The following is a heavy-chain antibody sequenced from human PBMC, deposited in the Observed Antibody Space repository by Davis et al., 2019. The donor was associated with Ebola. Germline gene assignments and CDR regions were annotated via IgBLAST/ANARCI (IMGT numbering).Heavy chain of an antibody. D-gene: IGHD2-2*01. V-gene: IGHV3-23*01. J-gene: IGHJ4*02. CDR2: ISGASEMT. CDR3: ARESPYTSPRLYYFQN. CDR1: GFSFGSYA. Sequence: PGGSLRLSCVGSGFSFGSYAMSWVRQAPGKGLEWFSAISGASEMTYYADSVKGRFTISRDNYRNTLYLQMVSLRAEDTALYYCARESPYTSPRLYYFQNWGQGTLLSVSS.